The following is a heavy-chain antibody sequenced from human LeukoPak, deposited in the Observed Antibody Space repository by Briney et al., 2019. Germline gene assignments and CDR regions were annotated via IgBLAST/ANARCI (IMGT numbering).Heavy chain of an antibody. CDR2: ISAYNGNT. V-gene: IGHV1-18*04. CDR3: ARDHDYGDPYYFDY. J-gene: IGHJ4*02. Sequence: ASVKVSCKPSGYTFIDHYLHWVRQAPGQGLESLGWISAYNGNTNYAQKLQGRVTMTTDTSTSTAYMELRSLRSDDTAVYYCARDHDYGDPYYFDYWGQGTLVTVSS. D-gene: IGHD4-17*01. CDR1: GYTFIDHY.